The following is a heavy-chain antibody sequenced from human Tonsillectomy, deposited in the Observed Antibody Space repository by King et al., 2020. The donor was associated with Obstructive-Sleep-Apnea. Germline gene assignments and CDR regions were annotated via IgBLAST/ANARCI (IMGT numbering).Heavy chain of an antibody. Sequence: VQLVESGVEVKKPGASVKVSCKASGYTFTSYGITWVRLAPGQGLDWMGWISVYNGDTTYAQKFQGRVTMNTDTSTNTAYMELRSLRSDDTAVYYCARYAYAAVGSTDYFDYWGQGTLVTVSS. D-gene: IGHD6-13*01. CDR2: ISVYNGDT. V-gene: IGHV1-18*04. CDR1: GYTFTSYG. CDR3: ARYAYAAVGSTDYFDY. J-gene: IGHJ4*02.